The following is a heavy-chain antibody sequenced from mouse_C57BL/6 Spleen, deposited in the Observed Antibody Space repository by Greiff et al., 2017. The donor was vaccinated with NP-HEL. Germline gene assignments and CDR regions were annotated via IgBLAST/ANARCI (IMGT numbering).Heavy chain of an antibody. CDR3: ARDYYDYDGRYFDV. D-gene: IGHD2-4*01. Sequence: VQLKESGPGLVKPSQSLSLTCSVTGYSITSGYYWNWIRQFPGNKLEWMGYISYDGSNNYNPSLKNRISITRDTSKNQFFLKLNSVTTEDTATYYCARDYYDYDGRYFDVWGTGTTVTVSS. CDR2: ISYDGSN. J-gene: IGHJ1*03. CDR1: GYSITSGYY. V-gene: IGHV3-6*01.